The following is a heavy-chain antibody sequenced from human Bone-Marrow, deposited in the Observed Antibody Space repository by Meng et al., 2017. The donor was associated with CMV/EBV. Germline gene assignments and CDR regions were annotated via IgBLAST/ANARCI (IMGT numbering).Heavy chain of an antibody. J-gene: IGHJ5*02. Sequence: QVQLGQSGAEVKKPGASVKVSCKASGYTFTGYYMHWVRQAPGQGLEWMGWINPNSGGTNYAQKFQGWVTMTRDTSISTAYMELSRLRSDDTAVYYCAREMCYYDSSGHNWFDPWAREPWSPSPQ. CDR2: INPNSGGT. V-gene: IGHV1-2*04. D-gene: IGHD3-22*01. CDR3: AREMCYYDSSGHNWFDP. CDR1: GYTFTGYY.